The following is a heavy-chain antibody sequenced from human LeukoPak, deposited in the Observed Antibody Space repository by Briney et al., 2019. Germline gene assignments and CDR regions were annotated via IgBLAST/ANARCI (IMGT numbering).Heavy chain of an antibody. J-gene: IGHJ6*03. D-gene: IGHD1-26*01. CDR1: GGSISSYY. Sequence: SETLSLTCSVSGGSISSYYWSWIRQPAGKGLEWIGRIYTSGSTNYNPSLKSRVTMSVDTSKNQFSLKLSSVTAADTAVYYCARVSAYVGAFRSYYMDVWGKGTTVTISS. CDR2: IYTSGST. CDR3: ARVSAYVGAFRSYYMDV. V-gene: IGHV4-4*07.